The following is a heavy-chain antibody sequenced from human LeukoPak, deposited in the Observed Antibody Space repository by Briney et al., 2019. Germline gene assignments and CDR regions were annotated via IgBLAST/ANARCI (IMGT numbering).Heavy chain of an antibody. CDR3: VIEAYYGGGSSPTFYLDY. D-gene: IGHD3-10*01. Sequence: GKSLRLSCVASGFSFSDSVIHWVRQAPGKGLEWVAVISHDVITTYYADTAKARFTISRDNSRNTVFLQMNRLRPEDTAVYYCVIEAYYGGGSSPTFYLDYWGQGTRVTVSS. CDR1: GFSFSDSV. V-gene: IGHV3-30*04. CDR2: ISHDVITT. J-gene: IGHJ4*02.